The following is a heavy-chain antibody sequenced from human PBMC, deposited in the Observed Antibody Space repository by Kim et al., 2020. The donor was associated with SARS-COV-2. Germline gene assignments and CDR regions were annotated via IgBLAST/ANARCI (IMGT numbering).Heavy chain of an antibody. D-gene: IGHD3-22*01. CDR3: AKDYDSSGSLFDP. J-gene: IGHJ5*02. Sequence: GGSLRLSCAASGFTFSSYGMHWVRQAPGKGLEWVAVISYDGSNKYYADSVKGRFTISRDNSKNTLYLQMNSLRAEDTAVYYCAKDYDSSGSLFDPWGQGTLVTLSS. CDR2: ISYDGSNK. V-gene: IGHV3-30*18. CDR1: GFTFSSYG.